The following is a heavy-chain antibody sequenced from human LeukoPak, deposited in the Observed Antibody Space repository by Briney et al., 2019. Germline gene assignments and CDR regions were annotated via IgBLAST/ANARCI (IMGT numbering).Heavy chain of an antibody. CDR1: GGSFRGYY. Sequence: PSETLSLTCAVYGGSFRGYYWSWIRQPPGKGLEWIGEINHSRSTNYNPSLKGRVTISVDTSKNQFSLKLSSVTAADTAVYYCARAPMIVVGDAFDIWGQGTMVTVSS. D-gene: IGHD3-22*01. CDR2: INHSRST. V-gene: IGHV4-34*01. J-gene: IGHJ3*02. CDR3: ARAPMIVVGDAFDI.